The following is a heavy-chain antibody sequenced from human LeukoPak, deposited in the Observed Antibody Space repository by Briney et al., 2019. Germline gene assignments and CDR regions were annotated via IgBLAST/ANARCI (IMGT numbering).Heavy chain of an antibody. CDR1: GFTFDDYD. D-gene: IGHD1-1*01. Sequence: GDSLSLSCAASGFTFDDYDMNWVRHVTGRGLEWVSGINWNLRSTEYANSVKDRFTNSRQNTKNSLYLYMNNLGSEDTALYFCARGSVQLYLRDTYYYMGGWGKGTTVTFS. V-gene: IGHV3-20*04. CDR2: INWNLRST. J-gene: IGHJ6*03. CDR3: ARGSVQLYLRDTYYYMGG.